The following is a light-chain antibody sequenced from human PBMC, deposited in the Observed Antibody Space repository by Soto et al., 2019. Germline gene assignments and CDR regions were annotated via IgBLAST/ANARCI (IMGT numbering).Light chain of an antibody. V-gene: IGLV6-57*04. CDR3: QSYDSSSVV. CDR1: SGSIASNY. J-gene: IGLJ2*01. Sequence: LTQPHSVSESPGKTVTISCTRSSGSIASNYVQWYQQRPGSAPTTVIYENNQRPSGVPDRFSGSIDSSSNSASLTISGLMTEDEADYYCQSYDSSSVVFGGGTKLTVL. CDR2: ENN.